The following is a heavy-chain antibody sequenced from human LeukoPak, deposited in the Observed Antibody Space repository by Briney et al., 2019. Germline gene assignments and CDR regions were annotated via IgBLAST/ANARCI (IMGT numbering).Heavy chain of an antibody. D-gene: IGHD3-10*01. CDR1: GYTFTGYY. CDR3: ARASTMVRGVVKMWVDY. V-gene: IGHV1-2*02. Sequence: ASVKVSCKASGYTFTGYYMHWVRQAPGQGLEWMGWINPNSGGTNYAQKFQGRVTMTRDTSISTAYMELSRLRSDDTAVYYCARASTMVRGVVKMWVDYWGQGTLVTVSS. J-gene: IGHJ4*02. CDR2: INPNSGGT.